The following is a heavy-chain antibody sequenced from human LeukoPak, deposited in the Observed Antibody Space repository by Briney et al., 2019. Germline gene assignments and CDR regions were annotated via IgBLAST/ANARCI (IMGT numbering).Heavy chain of an antibody. CDR1: GGSISSGGYY. V-gene: IGHV4-31*03. Sequence: PSETLSLTCTVSGGSISSGGYYWSWIRQHPGKGLEWIGYIYYSGSTYYNPSLKSRVTISVDTSKNQFSLKLSSVTAADTAVYYCTRVDLDNSGYLSGFDHWGQGTLVTVSS. CDR3: TRVDLDNSGYLSGFDH. D-gene: IGHD3-22*01. CDR2: IYYSGST. J-gene: IGHJ4*02.